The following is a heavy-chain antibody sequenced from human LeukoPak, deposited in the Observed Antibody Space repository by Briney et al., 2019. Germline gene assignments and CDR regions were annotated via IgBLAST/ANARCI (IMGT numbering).Heavy chain of an antibody. V-gene: IGHV4-61*08. CDR2: IYYSGST. D-gene: IGHD3-9*01. Sequence: PSETLSLTCTVSGGSISSGAYYWSWIRQPPGKGLEWIGYIYYSGSTNYNPSLKSRVTISVDTSKNQFSLKLSSVTAADTAVYYCARAGYFDWLEGEDWGQGTLVTVSS. CDR3: ARAGYFDWLEGED. J-gene: IGHJ4*02. CDR1: GGSISSGAYY.